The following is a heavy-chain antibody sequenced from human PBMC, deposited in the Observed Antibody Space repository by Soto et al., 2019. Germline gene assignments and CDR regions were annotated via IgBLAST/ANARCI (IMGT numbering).Heavy chain of an antibody. J-gene: IGHJ3*02. CDR2: IYTSGST. D-gene: IGHD1-1*01. CDR3: ARDFTTADAFDI. V-gene: IGHV4-4*07. CDR1: GGSISSYY. Sequence: SETLSLTCTVSGGSISSYYWSWIRQPAGKGLEWIGRIYTSGSTNCNPSLKSRVTMSVDTSKNQFSLKLSSVTAADAAVYYCARDFTTADAFDIWGQGTMVTVSS.